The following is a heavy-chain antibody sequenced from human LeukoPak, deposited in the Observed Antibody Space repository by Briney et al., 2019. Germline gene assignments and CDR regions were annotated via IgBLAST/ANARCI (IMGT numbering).Heavy chain of an antibody. CDR1: GFTFSSYA. CDR3: ARGDSYGPFDY. CDR2: ISGDGGSA. V-gene: IGHV3-23*01. J-gene: IGHJ4*02. Sequence: GGSLRLSCAASGFTFSSYAMSWVRQAPGKGLEWVSGISGDGGSAYYADSVKGRFTISRDNAKNSLYLQMNSLRAEDTAVYYCARGDSYGPFDYWGQGTLVTVSS. D-gene: IGHD5-18*01.